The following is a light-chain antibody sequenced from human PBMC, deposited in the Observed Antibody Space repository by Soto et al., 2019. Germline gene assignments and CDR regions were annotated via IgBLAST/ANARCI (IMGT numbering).Light chain of an antibody. CDR2: DAS. V-gene: IGKV1-33*01. Sequence: EIQMTQSPSSLSASVWATVSIASRASLAIGDSLSWYQHKPGKAPKLLIYDASNLETGVPSRFSGSGSGTDFTLIISSLQPEDIGTYYCQHYDRFPRTFGGGTKVDIK. CDR3: QHYDRFPRT. CDR1: LAIGDS. J-gene: IGKJ4*01.